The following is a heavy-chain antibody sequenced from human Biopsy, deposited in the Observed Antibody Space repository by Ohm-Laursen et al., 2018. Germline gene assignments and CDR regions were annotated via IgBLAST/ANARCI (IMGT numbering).Heavy chain of an antibody. Sequence: TLSLTCTVSGGYISHYYWTWIRQPAGQGLEWIGRIYITGETDYNPSLKSRVTMSVDSSKRQFSLKLKSVTAADTAIYYCARAPPLIRGVVESWFDPWGQGILVTVSS. CDR3: ARAPPLIRGVVESWFDP. CDR2: IYITGET. CDR1: GGYISHYY. J-gene: IGHJ5*02. V-gene: IGHV4-4*07. D-gene: IGHD3-10*01.